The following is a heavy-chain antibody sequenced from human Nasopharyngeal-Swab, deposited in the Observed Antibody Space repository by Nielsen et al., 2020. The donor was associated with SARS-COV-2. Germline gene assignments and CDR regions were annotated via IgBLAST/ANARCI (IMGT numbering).Heavy chain of an antibody. V-gene: IGHV3-9*01. Sequence: GGSLRLSCAASGFTFDDYAMHWVRQAPGEGLEWVSGISWNSGSIGYADSVKGRFTISRDNAKNSLYLQMNSLRAEDTALYYCAKEALGYSGYDSNWFDPWGQGTLVTVSS. D-gene: IGHD5-12*01. CDR2: ISWNSGSI. CDR3: AKEALGYSGYDSNWFDP. CDR1: GFTFDDYA. J-gene: IGHJ5*02.